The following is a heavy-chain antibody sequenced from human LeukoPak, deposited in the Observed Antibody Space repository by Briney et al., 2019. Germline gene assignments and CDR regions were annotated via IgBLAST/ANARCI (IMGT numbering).Heavy chain of an antibody. J-gene: IGHJ4*02. V-gene: IGHV1-69*10. CDR3: AREARDGYNWAGYYFDY. D-gene: IGHD5-24*01. CDR1: GGTFSNYA. Sequence: ASVKVSCKASGGTFSNYAISWVRQAPGQGLEWMGGIIPILGIANYAQNFQGRVTITADKSTSTAYMELSSLRSEDTAVYYRAREARDGYNWAGYYFDYWGQGTLVTVSS. CDR2: IIPILGIA.